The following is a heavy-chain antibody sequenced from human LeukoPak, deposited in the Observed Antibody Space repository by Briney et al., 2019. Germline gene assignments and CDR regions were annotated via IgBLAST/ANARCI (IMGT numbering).Heavy chain of an antibody. CDR1: GYSFTSYW. Sequence: GESLKISCKGSGYSFTSYWIGWVRQMPGKGLEWMGIIYPGDSDTRYSPSFQGQVTISADKSISTAYLQWSSLKASDTAMYYCARPAEDSSSHDAFDIWGQGTMVTVSS. CDR3: ARPAEDSSSHDAFDI. CDR2: IYPGDSDT. D-gene: IGHD6-6*01. V-gene: IGHV5-51*01. J-gene: IGHJ3*02.